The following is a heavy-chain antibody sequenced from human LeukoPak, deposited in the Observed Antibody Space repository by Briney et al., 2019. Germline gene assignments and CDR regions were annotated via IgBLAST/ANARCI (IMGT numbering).Heavy chain of an antibody. V-gene: IGHV3-23*01. J-gene: IGHJ4*02. CDR3: ARMGKGTLDY. Sequence: GGSLRLSCAASGFTFSSDAMSWVRQAPGKGLEWVSAITGSGTGTYYADSVTGRFTISRDDSKNTLYLQMNSLRAEDTAVYYCARMGKGTLDYWGQGTLVTVSS. CDR2: ITGSGTGT. CDR1: GFTFSSDA. D-gene: IGHD1-1*01.